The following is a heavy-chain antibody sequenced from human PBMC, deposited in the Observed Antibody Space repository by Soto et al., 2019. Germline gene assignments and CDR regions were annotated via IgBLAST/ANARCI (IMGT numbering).Heavy chain of an antibody. V-gene: IGHV4-59*01. CDR2: IYYSGST. D-gene: IGHD6-13*01. CDR3: ASSIAAADPYYYYCGMDV. J-gene: IGHJ6*02. CDR1: GGSISSYY. Sequence: PSETLSLTCTVSGGSISSYYWSWIRQPPGKGLEWIGYIYYSGSTNYNPSLKSRVTISVDTSKNQFSLKLSSVTAADTAVYYCASSIAAADPYYYYCGMDVWGQGTTVTVSS.